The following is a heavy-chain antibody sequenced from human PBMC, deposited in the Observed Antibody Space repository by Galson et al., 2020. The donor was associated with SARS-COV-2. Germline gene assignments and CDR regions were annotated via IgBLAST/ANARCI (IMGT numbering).Heavy chain of an antibody. J-gene: IGHJ4*02. V-gene: IGHV1-69*13. CDR3: ARVESYYDSSGYYPYFDY. CDR1: GGTFSSYA. D-gene: IGHD3-22*01. Sequence: SVKVSCKASGGTFSSYAISWVRQAPGQGLEWMGGIIPIFGTANYAQKFQGRVTITADESTSTAYMELSSLRSEDTAVYYCARVESYYDSSGYYPYFDYWGQGTLVTVSS. CDR2: IIPIFGTA.